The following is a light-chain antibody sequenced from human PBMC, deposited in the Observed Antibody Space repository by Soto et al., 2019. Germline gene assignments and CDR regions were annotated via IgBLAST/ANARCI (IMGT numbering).Light chain of an antibody. V-gene: IGKV4-1*01. CDR1: QSVLYSSNNKNY. CDR3: QQYYRTPPYT. Sequence: DIVMTQSPDSLAVSLGERATINCKSSQSVLYSSNNKNYLAWYQQKPGQPPKLLIYWASTRESGVPDRFGGSGSGTDFTLTISSLQAEDVAVYYCQQYYRTPPYTFGQGPKLEIK. CDR2: WAS. J-gene: IGKJ2*01.